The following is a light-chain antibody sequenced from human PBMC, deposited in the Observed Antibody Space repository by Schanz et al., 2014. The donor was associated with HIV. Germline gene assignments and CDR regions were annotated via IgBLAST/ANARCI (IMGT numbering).Light chain of an antibody. CDR1: QSVSSN. CDR2: GAS. CDR3: LQDNSYPLT. Sequence: EIVLTQSPATLSLSPGEGGTLSCRASQSVSSNLAWYQQKPGQAPRLLIYGASNRAAGIPDRFSGSGSGTDFTLTISRLEPEDFATYYCLQDNSYPLTFGGGTKVEIK. V-gene: IGKV3-20*01. J-gene: IGKJ4*01.